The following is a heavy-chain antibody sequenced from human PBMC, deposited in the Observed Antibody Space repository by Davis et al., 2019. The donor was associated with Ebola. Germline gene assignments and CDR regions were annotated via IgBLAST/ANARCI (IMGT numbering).Heavy chain of an antibody. CDR1: GLTFSSYA. J-gene: IGHJ5*02. D-gene: IGHD3-3*01. Sequence: GESLKISCAASGLTFSSYAMHWVRQAPGKGLEWVAVISYDGSNKYYADSVKGRFTISRDNSKNTLYLQMNSLRAEDTAVYYCAKGITILGWFDPWGQGTLVTVSS. V-gene: IGHV3-30*04. CDR3: AKGITILGWFDP. CDR2: ISYDGSNK.